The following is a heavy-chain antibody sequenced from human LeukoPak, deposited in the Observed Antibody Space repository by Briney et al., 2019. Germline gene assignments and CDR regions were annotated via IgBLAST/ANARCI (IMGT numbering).Heavy chain of an antibody. CDR1: GFTFDDYT. D-gene: IGHD3-10*01. Sequence: PGGSLRLSCAASGFTFDDYTMHWVRQAPGKGLEWVSLISWDGGSTYYADSVKGRFTISRDNSNNSLYLQMNSLRTEDTALYYCAKDRMGFGELSDNWFDPWGQGTLVTVSS. J-gene: IGHJ5*02. V-gene: IGHV3-43*01. CDR3: AKDRMGFGELSDNWFDP. CDR2: ISWDGGST.